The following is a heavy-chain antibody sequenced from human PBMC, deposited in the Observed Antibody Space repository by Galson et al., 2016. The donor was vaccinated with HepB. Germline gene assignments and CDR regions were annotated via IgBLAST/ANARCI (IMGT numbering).Heavy chain of an antibody. CDR3: AHKKGAARRVRGFDF. D-gene: IGHD6-6*01. J-gene: IGHJ4*02. V-gene: IGHV2-5*02. CDR2: IYWDDDK. Sequence: PALVKPTQTLTLTCSFSGFSLTASGVGVGWIRQPPGKALEWLALIYWDDDKRYSPSLKSRLTITKDTSKNQVVLTMTNVDPVDTATYYCAHKKGAARRVRGFDFWGQGTLVTVSS. CDR1: GFSLTASGVG.